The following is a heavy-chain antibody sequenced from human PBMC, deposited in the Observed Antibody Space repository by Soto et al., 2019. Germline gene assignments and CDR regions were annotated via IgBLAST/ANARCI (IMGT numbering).Heavy chain of an antibody. Sequence: EVQLLESGGGLVQPGGSLRLSCAASGFTFSSYAMSWVRQAPGKGLEWVSAISGSGGSTYYADSVKGRFTISRDNSKNTLYLQMNSLRAEDTAVYYCAKDLGVRGVSTYYFDYWGQGTLVTVSS. D-gene: IGHD3-10*01. CDR1: GFTFSSYA. V-gene: IGHV3-23*01. J-gene: IGHJ4*02. CDR3: AKDLGVRGVSTYYFDY. CDR2: ISGSGGST.